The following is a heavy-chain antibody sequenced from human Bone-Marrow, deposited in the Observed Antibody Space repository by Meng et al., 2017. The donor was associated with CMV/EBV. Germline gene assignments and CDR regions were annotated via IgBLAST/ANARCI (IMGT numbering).Heavy chain of an antibody. J-gene: IGHJ5*02. D-gene: IGHD2-2*01. CDR1: GFTFSDYY. V-gene: IGHV3-11*01. CDR3: ARKVVPAALSWFDP. Sequence: ASGFTFSDYYMSWIRQAPGKGLEWVSYISSSGSTISYADSVKGRFTISRDNAKNSLYLQMNSLRAEDTAVYYCARKVVPAALSWFDPWGQGTLVTVSS. CDR2: ISSSGSTI.